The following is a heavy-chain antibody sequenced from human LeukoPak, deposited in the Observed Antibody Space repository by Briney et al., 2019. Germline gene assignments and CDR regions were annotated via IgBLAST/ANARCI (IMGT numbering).Heavy chain of an antibody. CDR1: GFTFSSYW. CDR2: INSDGSST. D-gene: IGHD2-21*02. CDR3: ARAERSLVVTANSLDY. V-gene: IGHV3-74*01. Sequence: PGGSLRLSCAASGFTFSSYWMHWVRQAPGKGLEWVSRINSDGSSTSYADSVEGRFTISRDNAKNTLYLQMNSLRAEDTAVYYCARAERSLVVTANSLDYWGQGTLVTVSS. J-gene: IGHJ4*02.